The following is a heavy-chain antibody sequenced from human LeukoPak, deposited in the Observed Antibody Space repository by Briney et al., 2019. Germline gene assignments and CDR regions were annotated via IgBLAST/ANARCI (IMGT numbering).Heavy chain of an antibody. V-gene: IGHV7-4-1*02. CDR2: INTNTGNP. CDR1: GYIFSTYP. CDR3: ARDPPGSHGAFDI. D-gene: IGHD1-26*01. J-gene: IGHJ3*02. Sequence: GASVKVSCKASGYIFSTYPMNWVRQAPGQGLEWMGWINTNTGNPTYAQGFTGRFVFSLDTSVSTAYLQISSLKAEDTAVYYCARDPPGSHGAFDIWGQGTMVTVSS.